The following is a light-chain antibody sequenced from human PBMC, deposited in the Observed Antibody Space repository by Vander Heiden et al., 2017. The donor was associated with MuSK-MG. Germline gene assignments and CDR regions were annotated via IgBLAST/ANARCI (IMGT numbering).Light chain of an antibody. CDR1: QSVSSN. CDR2: GAS. J-gene: IGKJ5*01. V-gene: IGKV3-15*01. Sequence: EIVMTQSPAPLSVSPGERATLPCRASQSVSSNLAWYQQKPGQAPRLLIYGASTRATGIPARFSGSGSGTEFTLTISSLQSEDFAVYYCQQDNNWPPITFGQGTRLEI. CDR3: QQDNNWPPIT.